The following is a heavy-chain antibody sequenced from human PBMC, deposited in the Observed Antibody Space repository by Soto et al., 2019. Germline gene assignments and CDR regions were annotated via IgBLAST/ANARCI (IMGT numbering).Heavy chain of an antibody. CDR3: ARLKAVAGTRGYYYYYMDV. V-gene: IGHV3-33*01. CDR2: IWYDGSNK. CDR1: GFTFSSYG. J-gene: IGHJ6*03. D-gene: IGHD6-19*01. Sequence: GGSLRLSCAASGFTFSSYGMHWVRQAPGKGLEWVAVIWYDGSNKYYADSVKGRFTISRDNSKNTLYLQMNSLRAEDTAVYYCARLKAVAGTRGYYYYYMDVWGKGTTVTVSS.